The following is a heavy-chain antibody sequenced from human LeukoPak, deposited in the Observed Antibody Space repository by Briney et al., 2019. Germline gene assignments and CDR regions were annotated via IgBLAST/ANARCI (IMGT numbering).Heavy chain of an antibody. Sequence: PGGSLRLSCAASGLTFSSNWMHWVRQAPGKGLEWVAVISYDGSNKYYADSVKGRFTISRDNSKNTLYLQMNSLRAEDTAVYYCARGPERTGVGTRYYYDMDVWGQGTTVTVSS. CDR3: ARGPERTGVGTRYYYDMDV. D-gene: IGHD2-8*01. CDR1: GLTFSSNW. CDR2: ISYDGSNK. J-gene: IGHJ6*02. V-gene: IGHV3-30-3*01.